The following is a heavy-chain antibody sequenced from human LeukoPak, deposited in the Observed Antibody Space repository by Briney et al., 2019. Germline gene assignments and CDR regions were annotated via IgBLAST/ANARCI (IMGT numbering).Heavy chain of an antibody. Sequence: ASVKVSCKASGYTFTGYDMHWVRQAPGQGLEWMGRINTNSGGTNYTQKFQGRVTMTRDTSISTAYMELSRLSSDDTAVYYCARDFSPYYVWGSYRFDYWGQGTLVTVSS. CDR2: INTNSGGT. V-gene: IGHV1-2*06. J-gene: IGHJ4*02. D-gene: IGHD3-16*02. CDR1: GYTFTGYD. CDR3: ARDFSPYYVWGSYRFDY.